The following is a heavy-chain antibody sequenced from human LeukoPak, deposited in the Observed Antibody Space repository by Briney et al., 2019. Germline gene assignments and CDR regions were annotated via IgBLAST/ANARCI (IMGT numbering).Heavy chain of an antibody. Sequence: PSETLSLTCTVSGGSISSYYGSWIRQPPGKGLEWIGYIYYSGSTNYNPSLKSRVTISVDTSKNQFSLKLSSVTAADTAVYYCARDTAMVIDYWGQGTLVTVSS. CDR1: GGSISSYY. V-gene: IGHV4-59*01. CDR2: IYYSGST. D-gene: IGHD5-18*01. CDR3: ARDTAMVIDY. J-gene: IGHJ4*02.